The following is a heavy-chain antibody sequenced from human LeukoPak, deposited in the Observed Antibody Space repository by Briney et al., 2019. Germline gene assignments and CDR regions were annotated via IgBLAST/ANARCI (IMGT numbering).Heavy chain of an antibody. V-gene: IGHV5-51*01. J-gene: IGHJ6*03. CDR3: ARADSSSANYYYYYYMDV. Sequence: GESLKISCKGSGYRFTTYWIGWVRQMPGKGLEWMGIIYPGDSDTRYSPSFQGQVTISADKSISTAYLQWSSLKASDTAMYYCARADSSSANYYYYYYMDVWGKGTTVTVSS. CDR2: IYPGDSDT. D-gene: IGHD6-6*01. CDR1: GYRFTTYW.